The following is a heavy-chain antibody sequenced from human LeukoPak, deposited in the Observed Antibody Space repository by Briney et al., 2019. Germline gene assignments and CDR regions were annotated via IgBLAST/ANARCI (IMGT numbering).Heavy chain of an antibody. V-gene: IGHV4-4*09. D-gene: IGHD6-13*01. J-gene: IGHJ4*02. Sequence: PSETLSLTCTVSGGSISSYCWNWIRQPPGKGLEWIGYSCTSGSTNYNPSLMSRVTISVDTSKNQFSLKLISVTAADTAAYYCARHQHQLVTGYDYWGQGTLVTVSS. CDR2: SCTSGST. CDR3: ARHQHQLVTGYDY. CDR1: GGSISSYC.